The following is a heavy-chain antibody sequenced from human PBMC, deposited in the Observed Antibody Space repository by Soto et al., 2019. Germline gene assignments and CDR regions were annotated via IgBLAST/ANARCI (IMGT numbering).Heavy chain of an antibody. CDR1: VYTLTELS. CDR3: ATKGLYYYDSSGRNYYGMDV. J-gene: IGHJ6*02. V-gene: IGHV1-24*01. D-gene: IGHD3-22*01. Sequence: ASVKVSCKVSVYTLTELSMHWVRQAPGKGLEWMGGFDPEDGETIYAQKFQGRVTMTEDTSTDTAYMELSSLRSEDTAVYYCATKGLYYYDSSGRNYYGMDVWGQGTTVTVSS. CDR2: FDPEDGET.